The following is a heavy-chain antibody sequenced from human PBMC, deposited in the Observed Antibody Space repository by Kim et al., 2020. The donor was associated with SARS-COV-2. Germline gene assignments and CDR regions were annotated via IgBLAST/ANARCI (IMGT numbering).Heavy chain of an antibody. CDR2: T. D-gene: IGHD5-18*01. J-gene: IGHJ4*02. V-gene: IGHV3-53*01. Sequence: THYADAVKGRFTISRDNSKNTLYLQMNSLRAEDTAVYYCARHVDTEAFDYWGQGTLVTVSS. CDR3: ARHVDTEAFDY.